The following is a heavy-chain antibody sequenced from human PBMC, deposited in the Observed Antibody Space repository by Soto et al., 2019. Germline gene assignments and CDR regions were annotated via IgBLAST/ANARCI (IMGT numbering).Heavy chain of an antibody. CDR1: GLPLSGYW. CDR2: IREDGGEK. V-gene: IGHV3-7*03. Sequence: EAQVVESGGGLVQPGGSRGPSGAASGLPLSGYWRTWVRKAPGKGRGGVANIREDGGEKFYVDSVKGRFTISRDNAKNSLYLQMDSLRAEDTAVYYCARDRTDAARPHWFEPWGQGTLVTVSS. CDR3: ARDRTDAARPHWFEP. D-gene: IGHD6-6*01. J-gene: IGHJ5*02.